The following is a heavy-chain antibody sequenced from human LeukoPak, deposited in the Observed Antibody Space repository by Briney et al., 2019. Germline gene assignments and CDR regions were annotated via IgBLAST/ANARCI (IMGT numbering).Heavy chain of an antibody. Sequence: GGSLRLSCAASGFTFSSYAMSWVRQAPGKGLEWVSVNSGTGGTTYYADSVKGRFTISRDNSKNTLYLQMNSLRAEDTAVYYCAKLEYSGSYGDAFDIWGQGTMVTVSS. V-gene: IGHV3-23*01. CDR1: GFTFSSYA. CDR2: NSGTGGTT. J-gene: IGHJ3*02. CDR3: AKLEYSGSYGDAFDI. D-gene: IGHD1-26*01.